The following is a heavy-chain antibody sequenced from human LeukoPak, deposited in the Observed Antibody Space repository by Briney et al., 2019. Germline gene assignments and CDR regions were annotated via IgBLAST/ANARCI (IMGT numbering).Heavy chain of an antibody. V-gene: IGHV3-11*01. J-gene: IGHJ1*01. CDR3: ARSTLPGRSGRTEFFQH. D-gene: IGHD6-19*01. CDR2: ISDSGNTV. CDR1: GFTFSNYY. Sequence: GGSLRLSCAASGFTFSNYYMTWIRQAPGKGLQWISFISDSGNTVYYADSVEGQFTISRGNAKNSLYLQMHSLRAEDTAMYYCARSTLPGRSGRTEFFQHWGQGTLVTVSS.